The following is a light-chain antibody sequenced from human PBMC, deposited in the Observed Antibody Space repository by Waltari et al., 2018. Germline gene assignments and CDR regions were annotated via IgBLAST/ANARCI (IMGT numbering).Light chain of an antibody. CDR2: WAS. J-gene: IGKJ1*01. CDR1: QTVLHSSNGKNS. CDR3: QHYHSTPWT. V-gene: IGKV4-1*01. Sequence: DILMTQSPQSVAVSLGERATSKCKSSQTVLHSSNGKNSLAWYQQKPGQAPKLLIYWASTRDSGVPDRFSGSGSDTDFTLTITSVQAEDVAVYYCQHYHSTPWTFGQGTRVEI.